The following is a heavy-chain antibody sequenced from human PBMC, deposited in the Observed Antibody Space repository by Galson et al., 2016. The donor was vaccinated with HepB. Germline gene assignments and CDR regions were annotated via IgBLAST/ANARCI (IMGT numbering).Heavy chain of an antibody. CDR1: GYIFTSYG. J-gene: IGHJ4*02. CDR3: ARKGKGMAPDS. V-gene: IGHV1-18*01. Sequence: SVKVSCKVSGYIFTSYGISWVRQAPGQGLEWMGWISGYNGDAHYARELQGRVTATIDTPANTAYMELRSLRPDDTAVYYGARKGKGMAPDSWGQGTLVTVSA. CDR2: ISGYNGDA. D-gene: IGHD6-13*01.